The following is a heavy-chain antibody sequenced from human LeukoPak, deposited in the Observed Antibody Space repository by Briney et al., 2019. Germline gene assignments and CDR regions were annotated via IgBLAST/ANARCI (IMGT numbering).Heavy chain of an antibody. J-gene: IGHJ4*02. V-gene: IGHV3-7*01. CDR3: VKVAKYYYGSETYYFFEH. D-gene: IGHD3-10*01. Sequence: PGGSLRLSCAASGFTFSNYWMDWVRQAPGKGLEWVANIKQDGTEKYYVDSVKGRFTISRDNAKNSLDLQMNSLRVEDTGIYYCVKVAKYYYGSETYYFFEHWGQGTPVTASS. CDR1: GFTFSNYW. CDR2: IKQDGTEK.